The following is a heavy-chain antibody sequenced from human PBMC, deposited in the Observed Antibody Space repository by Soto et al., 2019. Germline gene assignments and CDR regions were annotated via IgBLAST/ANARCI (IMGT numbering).Heavy chain of an antibody. Sequence: GGSLRLSCAASGFTFSNAWMNWVRQAPGKGLEWVGRIKSKTDGGTTDYAAPVKGRFTISRDDSKNTLYLQMNSLKTEDTAVYYCTTVPFSKGYCSGGSFYSAIWYYYYGMDGWGQGITVSVSS. V-gene: IGHV3-15*07. D-gene: IGHD2-15*01. CDR2: IKSKTDGGTT. CDR1: GFTFSNAW. J-gene: IGHJ6*02. CDR3: TTVPFSKGYCSGGSFYSAIWYYYYGMDG.